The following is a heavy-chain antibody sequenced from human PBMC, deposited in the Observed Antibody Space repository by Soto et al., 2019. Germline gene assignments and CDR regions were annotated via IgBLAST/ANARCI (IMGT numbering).Heavy chain of an antibody. CDR3: ARSTYCNGGSCYPQY. CDR1: GFTFSDYG. D-gene: IGHD2-15*01. CDR2: ISYDGSDR. Sequence: QAGGSLRLSCEGPGFTFSDYGFHWVRQAPGKGLEWVAMISYDGSDRYYRDSVQGRFTISRDDSKNTVFLQMNSLRTEDTAMYYCARSTYCNGGSCYPQYWGPGTLVTVSS. V-gene: IGHV3-30*03. J-gene: IGHJ4*02.